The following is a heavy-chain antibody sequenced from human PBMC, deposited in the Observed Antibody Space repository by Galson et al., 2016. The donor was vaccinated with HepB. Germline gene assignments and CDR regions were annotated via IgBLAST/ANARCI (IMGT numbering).Heavy chain of an antibody. CDR2: IWYDGTKE. J-gene: IGHJ4*02. Sequence: SLRLSCAASGFRFSSYAIHWVRQAPGKGLEWVAVIWYDGTKEYYAGSVKGQFTITRDNSKNTVYLQMDSLRVEDTAVYYCARLVGATEPNDDWGQGTLVTVSS. D-gene: IGHD1-26*01. V-gene: IGHV3-33*01. CDR1: GFRFSSYA. CDR3: ARLVGATEPNDD.